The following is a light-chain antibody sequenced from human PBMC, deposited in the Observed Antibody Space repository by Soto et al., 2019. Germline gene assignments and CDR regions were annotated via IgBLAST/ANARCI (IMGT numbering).Light chain of an antibody. V-gene: IGLV1-44*01. CDR1: SSNIGTYT. J-gene: IGLJ2*01. CDR2: SNN. Sequence: QPVLTQPPSASGTPGQRVTISCSGSSSNIGTYTVNWYQQVPGTAPKLPIYSNNQRPSVVPDRFSGSKSGTSTSLAISGLQSEDEADYYCAAWDASLNGVIFGGGTKLTVL. CDR3: AAWDASLNGVI.